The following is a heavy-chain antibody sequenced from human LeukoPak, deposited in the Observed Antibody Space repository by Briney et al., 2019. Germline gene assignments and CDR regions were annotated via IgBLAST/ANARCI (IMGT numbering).Heavy chain of an antibody. CDR3: ARDGGGKSTEHPAHNWFDP. V-gene: IGHV4-4*07. Sequence: SETLSLTCTVSGGSISSYYWSWIRQPAGKGLEWIGRIYTSGSTNYNPSLKSRATMSVDTSKNQFSLKLSSVTAADTAVYYCARDGGGKSTEHPAHNWFDPWGQGTLVTVSS. D-gene: IGHD1/OR15-1a*01. CDR1: GGSISSYY. CDR2: IYTSGST. J-gene: IGHJ5*02.